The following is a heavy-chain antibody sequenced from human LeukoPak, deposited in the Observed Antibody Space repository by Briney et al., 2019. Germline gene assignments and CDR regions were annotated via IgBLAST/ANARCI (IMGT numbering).Heavy chain of an antibody. D-gene: IGHD2-2*03. Sequence: GETLKISCKGSGYSFPTYWIAWVRQMPGKGLEWMGIIYPDESNIRYSPSFQGQVTISADKSISTAYLQWSSLKASDTAMYYCARPPSRGYSSSFEYWGQGTLVTVSS. CDR2: IYPDESNI. J-gene: IGHJ4*02. CDR1: GYSFPTYW. CDR3: ARPPSRGYSSSFEY. V-gene: IGHV5-51*01.